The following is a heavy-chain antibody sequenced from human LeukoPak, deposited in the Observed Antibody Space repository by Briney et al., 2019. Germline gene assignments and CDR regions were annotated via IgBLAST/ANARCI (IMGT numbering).Heavy chain of an antibody. CDR3: VKEYSNTWYYFDY. CDR1: GFTLSSYS. D-gene: IGHD6-13*01. Sequence: PGGSLRLSCAASGFTLSSYSMNWVRQAPGKGLEWVAVTSFDGSQNYYTDSVKGRFTISRDNSKNTLFLQMNSLRAEDTAVYFCVKEYSNTWYYFDYWGQGTLVTVSS. CDR2: TSFDGSQN. V-gene: IGHV3-30*18. J-gene: IGHJ4*02.